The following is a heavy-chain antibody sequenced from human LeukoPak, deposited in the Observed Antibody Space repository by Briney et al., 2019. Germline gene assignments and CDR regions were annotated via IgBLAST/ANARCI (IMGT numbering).Heavy chain of an antibody. Sequence: GGSLRLSCAASGFTFSSYGMHWVRQAPGKGLEWVAFIRYDGSNKYYADSVKGRFTISRDNSKNTLYPQMNSLRAEDTAVYYCARVQYGDYDRILGYWGQGTLVTVSS. CDR1: GFTFSSYG. J-gene: IGHJ4*02. CDR3: ARVQYGDYDRILGY. V-gene: IGHV3-30*02. CDR2: IRYDGSNK. D-gene: IGHD4-17*01.